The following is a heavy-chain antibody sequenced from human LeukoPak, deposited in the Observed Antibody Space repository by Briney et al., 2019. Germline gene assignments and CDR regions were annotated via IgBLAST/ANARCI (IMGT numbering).Heavy chain of an antibody. D-gene: IGHD2-15*01. CDR1: GFTVSSNY. V-gene: IGHV3-66*01. CDR2: IYSGGST. CDR3: AKEATDCSGGSCYSYYFNS. J-gene: IGHJ4*02. Sequence: GGSLRLSCAASGFTVSSNYMSWVRQAPGKGLEWVSVIYSGGSTYYADSVKGRFTISRDNSQSTLYLQMSSLRVEDTAMYYCAKEATDCSGGSCYSYYFNSWGQGTLVTVSS.